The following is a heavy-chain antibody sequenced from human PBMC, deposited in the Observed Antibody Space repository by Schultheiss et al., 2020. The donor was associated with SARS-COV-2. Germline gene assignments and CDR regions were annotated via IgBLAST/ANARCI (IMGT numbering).Heavy chain of an antibody. Sequence: GGSLRLSCAASGFTVSSNYMSWVRQAPGKGLEWVSVIYSGGSTYYADSVKGRFTISRDNSKNTLYLQMNSLRAEDTAVYYCARGSSYYDFWSGYLFDYWGQGTLVTVSS. CDR3: ARGSSYYDFWSGYLFDY. CDR1: GFTVSSNY. V-gene: IGHV3-66*01. J-gene: IGHJ4*02. D-gene: IGHD3-3*01. CDR2: IYSGGST.